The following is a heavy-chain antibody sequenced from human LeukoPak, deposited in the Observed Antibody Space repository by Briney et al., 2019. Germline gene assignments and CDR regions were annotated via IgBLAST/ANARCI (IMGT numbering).Heavy chain of an antibody. V-gene: IGHV3-74*01. J-gene: IGHJ4*02. CDR1: GFNFSTYW. CDR3: ARFSVTSYGDY. D-gene: IGHD4-17*01. CDR2: INRYGTTI. Sequence: GGPLRLPCAASGFNFSTYWVLWLRQAPGKGLVWVSRINRYGTTINYPASEKGRFTITRDNAKNTLYLQMNSLRAEDTAVYYCARFSVTSYGDYWGQGTLATVSS.